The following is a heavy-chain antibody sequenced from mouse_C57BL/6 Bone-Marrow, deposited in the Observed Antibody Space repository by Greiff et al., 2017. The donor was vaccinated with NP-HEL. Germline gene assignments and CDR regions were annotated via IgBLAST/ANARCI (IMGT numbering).Heavy chain of an antibody. CDR1: GFTFSDYY. D-gene: IGHD1-1*01. CDR3: ARDRYYYGSSPAFDV. CDR2: INYDGSST. V-gene: IGHV5-16*01. J-gene: IGHJ1*03. Sequence: EVKVEESEGGLVQPGGSMKLSCTASGFTFSDYYMAWVRQVPEKGLEWVANINYDGSSTYYLDSLKSRFIISRDNAKNILYLQMSSLKYEDTATYYCARDRYYYGSSPAFDVWGTGTTVTVSS.